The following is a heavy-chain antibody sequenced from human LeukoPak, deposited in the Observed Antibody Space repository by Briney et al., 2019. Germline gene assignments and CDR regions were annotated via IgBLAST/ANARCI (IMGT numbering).Heavy chain of an antibody. CDR3: ATSTLYYYDSSGDHTIDY. V-gene: IGHV1-24*01. J-gene: IGHJ4*02. CDR1: GYTLTELS. D-gene: IGHD3-22*01. Sequence: ASVKVSCKVSGYTLTELSMHWVRQAPGKGLEWMGGFDPEDGETIYAQKLQGRVTMTEDTSTDTAYMELSSLRSEDTAVYYCATSTLYYYDSSGDHTIDYWGQGTLVTVSS. CDR2: FDPEDGET.